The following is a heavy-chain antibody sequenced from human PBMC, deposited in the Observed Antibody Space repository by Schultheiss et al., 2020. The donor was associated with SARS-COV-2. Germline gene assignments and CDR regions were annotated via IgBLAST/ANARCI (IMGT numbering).Heavy chain of an antibody. CDR3: VKSPAGRQYSSSWYSRVKGGHYYFDY. J-gene: IGHJ4*02. D-gene: IGHD6-13*01. CDR1: GFTFSSYD. CDR2: IGTAGDT. Sequence: GGSLRLSCAASGFTFSSYDMHWVRQATGKGLEWVSAIGTAGDTYYQGSVKGRFTISRDNSKNTLYLQMNSLRAEDTAVYYCVKSPAGRQYSSSWYSRVKGGHYYFDYWGQGTLVTVSS. V-gene: IGHV3-13*04.